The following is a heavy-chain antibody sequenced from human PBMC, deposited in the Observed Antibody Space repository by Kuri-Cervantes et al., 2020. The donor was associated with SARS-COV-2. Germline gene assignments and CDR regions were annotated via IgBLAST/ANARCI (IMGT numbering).Heavy chain of an antibody. J-gene: IGHJ4*02. CDR3: ARFAVIAAAGTRTVYDY. CDR1: GGSFSGYY. D-gene: IGHD6-13*01. Sequence: SETLSLTCTVSGGSFSGYYWSWIRQPPGKGLEWIGEINHSGSTNYNPSLKSRVTISVDTSKNQFSLKLNSVTAADTAVYYCARFAVIAAAGTRTVYDYWGQGTLVTVSS. CDR2: INHSGST. V-gene: IGHV4-34*01.